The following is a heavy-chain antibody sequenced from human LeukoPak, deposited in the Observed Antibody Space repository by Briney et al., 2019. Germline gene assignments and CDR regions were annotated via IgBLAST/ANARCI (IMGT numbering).Heavy chain of an antibody. Sequence: GGSLRLSCAASGFTFGSYSMNWVRQAPGKGLEWVSSISTSSTYIYYADSVKGRFTIPRDNAKNSLYLQMNSLRAEDTAVYYCAKMMVRGVITTFDYWGQGTLVTVSS. J-gene: IGHJ4*02. V-gene: IGHV3-21*04. D-gene: IGHD3-10*01. CDR3: AKMMVRGVITTFDY. CDR2: ISTSSTYI. CDR1: GFTFGSYS.